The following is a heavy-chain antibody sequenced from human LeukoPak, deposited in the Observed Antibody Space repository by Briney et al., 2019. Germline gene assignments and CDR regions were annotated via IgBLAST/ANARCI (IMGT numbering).Heavy chain of an antibody. J-gene: IGHJ4*02. CDR2: IYYSGST. D-gene: IGHD3-10*01. Sequence: SETLSLTCTASGGSISSSSYYWGWIRQPPGKGLEWIGSIYYSGSTYYNPSLKSRVTISVDTSKNQFSLKLSSVTAADTAVYYCVSYGSGSYYIDLPFDYWGQGTLVTVSS. CDR1: GGSISSSSYY. V-gene: IGHV4-39*01. CDR3: VSYGSGSYYIDLPFDY.